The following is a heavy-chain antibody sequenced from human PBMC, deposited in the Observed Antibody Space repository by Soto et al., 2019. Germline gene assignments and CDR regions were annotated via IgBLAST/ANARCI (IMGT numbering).Heavy chain of an antibody. CDR3: AKTRGDFGVVTPYYYLGMDV. Sequence: VGSLRLSCATSGFAFDIYTMNWVRQAPGKGLEWVSPISSSSSYIFDADSVKGRFTTSRDNAKNSLYLQMSSLRAEDTAVYYCAKTRGDFGVVTPYYYLGMDVWGQGTTVTVSS. V-gene: IGHV3-21*06. D-gene: IGHD3-3*01. J-gene: IGHJ6*02. CDR2: ISSSSSYI. CDR1: GFAFDIYT.